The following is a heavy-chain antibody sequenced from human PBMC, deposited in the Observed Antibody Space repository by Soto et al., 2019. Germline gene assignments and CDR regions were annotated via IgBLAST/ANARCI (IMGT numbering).Heavy chain of an antibody. V-gene: IGHV3-30-3*01. CDR1: GFTFSSYA. J-gene: IGHJ5*02. Sequence: QVQLVESGGGVVQPGRSLRLSCAASGFTFSSYAMHWVRQAPGKGLEWVAVISYDGSNKYYADSVKGRFTISRDNSKNTLYLQMNSLRAEDTAVYYCARGDYGDYVTAVDWFDPWGQGTLVTVSS. D-gene: IGHD4-17*01. CDR2: ISYDGSNK. CDR3: ARGDYGDYVTAVDWFDP.